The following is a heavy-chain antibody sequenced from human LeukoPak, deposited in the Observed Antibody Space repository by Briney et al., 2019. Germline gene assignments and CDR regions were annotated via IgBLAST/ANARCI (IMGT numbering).Heavy chain of an antibody. CDR3: ARFRSPDAFDM. CDR2: IYYDGST. J-gene: IGHJ3*02. V-gene: IGHV4-39*01. Sequence: PSETLSLTCTVSGGSISSTSNFWGWIRLPPGKGLEWIGSIYYDGSTYYNLSLKSRVTISVDTSKNQFSLKLSSVTAADTAIYYCARFRSPDAFDMWGQGTMVAVSS. CDR1: GGSISSTSNF.